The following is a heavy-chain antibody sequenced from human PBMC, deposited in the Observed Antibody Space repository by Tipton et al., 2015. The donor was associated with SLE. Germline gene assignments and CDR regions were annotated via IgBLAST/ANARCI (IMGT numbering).Heavy chain of an antibody. CDR2: ISSSGGRT. Sequence: QLVQSGGGLVKPGGSLRLSCAASGFTFSSYTMTWVRQAPGKGLEWVSGISSSGGRTCYADSAKGRFTISRDNSKNTLYLQMNTLRAEDTAVYYCAREGGRYAGSYRSFDYWGQGTLVTVSS. V-gene: IGHV3-23*04. J-gene: IGHJ4*02. CDR3: AREGGRYAGSYRSFDY. CDR1: GFTFSSYT. D-gene: IGHD1-26*01.